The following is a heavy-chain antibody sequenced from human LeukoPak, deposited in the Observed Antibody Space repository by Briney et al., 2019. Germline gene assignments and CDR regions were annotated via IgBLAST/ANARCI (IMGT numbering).Heavy chain of an antibody. Sequence: ASVKVSCKASGYTFTDYSMLWMRQAPGQRLEWMGWINPNSGGTHFAQKFQGRVTMTSDTSISTAYMELISLTSDDTAVYFCARGPWRQPPPADLWGQGTLVTVSS. CDR3: ARGPWRQPPPADL. V-gene: IGHV1-2*02. J-gene: IGHJ5*02. CDR1: GYTFTDYS. CDR2: INPNSGGT. D-gene: IGHD2-2*01.